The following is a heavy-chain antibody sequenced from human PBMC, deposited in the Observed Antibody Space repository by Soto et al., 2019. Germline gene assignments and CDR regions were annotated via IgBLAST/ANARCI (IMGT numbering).Heavy chain of an antibody. Sequence: VQLLESGGGLVQPGGSLRLSCTASGFIFDAYAMNWVRQAPGKGLEWVSAIIGSGATAYYADSVKGRFTISRDNSKNTLFLQMNSLRVEDSAKYYCAKGSGYDYYFALDVWGQGTTVTVSS. D-gene: IGHD3-22*01. J-gene: IGHJ6*02. CDR1: GFIFDAYA. V-gene: IGHV3-23*01. CDR2: IIGSGATA. CDR3: AKGSGYDYYFALDV.